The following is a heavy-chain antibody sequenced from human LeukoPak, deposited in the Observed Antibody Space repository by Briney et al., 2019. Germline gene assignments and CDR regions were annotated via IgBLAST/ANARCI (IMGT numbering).Heavy chain of an antibody. V-gene: IGHV1-58*01. J-gene: IGHJ6*03. CDR2: IVVGSGNT. CDR1: GFTFTSSA. D-gene: IGHD6-6*01. Sequence: GASVKVSCKASGFTFTSSAVQWVRQARGQRLEWIGWIVVGSGNTNYAQKFQERVTITRDMSTSTAYMELSSLRSEDTAVYYCAGGQLVNYYYYYMDVWGKGTTVTVSS. CDR3: AGGQLVNYYYYYMDV.